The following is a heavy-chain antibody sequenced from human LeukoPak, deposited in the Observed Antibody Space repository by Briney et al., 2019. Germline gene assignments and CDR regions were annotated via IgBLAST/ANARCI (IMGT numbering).Heavy chain of an antibody. J-gene: IGHJ3*02. CDR1: GGSISSGGYY. V-gene: IGHV4-30-2*01. CDR2: IYHSGST. D-gene: IGHD6-13*01. Sequence: SETLSLTCTVSGGSISSGGYYWSWIRQPPGKGLEWIGYIYHSGSTYYNPSLKSRVTISVDRSKNQFSLKLSSVTAADTAVYYCARAGLSIAAAGTNALDIWGQGTMVTVSS. CDR3: ARAGLSIAAAGTNALDI.